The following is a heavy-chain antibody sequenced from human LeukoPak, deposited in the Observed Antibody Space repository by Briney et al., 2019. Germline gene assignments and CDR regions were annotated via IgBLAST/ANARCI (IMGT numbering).Heavy chain of an antibody. CDR2: IYSGGST. J-gene: IGHJ4*02. CDR3: AKGSNDFWSGYYNVN. CDR1: GFTVSSNY. V-gene: IGHV3-53*01. Sequence: QSGGSLRLSCAASGFTVSSNYMSWVRQAPGKGLEWVSVIYSGGSTYYADSVKGRFTISRDNSKNTLYLQMNSLRAEDTAVYYCAKGSNDFWSGYYNVNWGQGTLVTVSS. D-gene: IGHD3-3*01.